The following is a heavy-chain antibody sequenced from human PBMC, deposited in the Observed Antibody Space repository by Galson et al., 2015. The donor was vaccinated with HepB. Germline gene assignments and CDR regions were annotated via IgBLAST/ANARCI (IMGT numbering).Heavy chain of an antibody. D-gene: IGHD2-15*01. Sequence: SVKVSCKVSGYTLTELSMHWVRQAPGKGLEWMGGFDPEDGETIYAQKFQGRVTMTEDTSTDTAYMELSSLRSEDTAVYYCATGGGVVVVAATGAFEIWGQGTMVTVSS. CDR2: FDPEDGET. CDR1: GYTLTELS. J-gene: IGHJ3*02. V-gene: IGHV1-24*01. CDR3: ATGGGVVVVAATGAFEI.